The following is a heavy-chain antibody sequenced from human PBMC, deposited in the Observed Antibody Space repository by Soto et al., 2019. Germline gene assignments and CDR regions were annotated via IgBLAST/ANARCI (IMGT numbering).Heavy chain of an antibody. CDR1: GGTFSRYT. V-gene: IGHV1-69*02. D-gene: IGHD2-15*01. CDR3: ASHFTGVLVLGASPPGGDNYGWDV. CDR2: IIPILDIP. J-gene: IGHJ6*02. Sequence: QVQLVQSGAEVKKPGSSVKVSCKASGGTFSRYTFTWVRQAPGQGLEWMGRIIPILDIPNYAQNFQGRVTSTADISPSPAYRELSSLTSDDTAVYYCASHFTGVLVLGASPPGGDNYGWDVWGQGTTVTVSS.